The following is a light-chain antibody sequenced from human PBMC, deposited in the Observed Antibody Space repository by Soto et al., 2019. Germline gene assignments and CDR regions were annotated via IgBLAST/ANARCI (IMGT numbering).Light chain of an antibody. CDR1: QSLLHSNGYNY. CDR2: LGS. J-gene: IGKJ2*01. Sequence: DIVMTQSPLSLPVTPGEPASISCRSSQSLLHSNGYNYLDWYLQKPGQSPQLLIYLGSNRASGVPDRFSGSGSGTDFTLKISRVEAEDVGIYYCIQALQTPQTFDQGTKLEIK. CDR3: IQALQTPQT. V-gene: IGKV2-28*01.